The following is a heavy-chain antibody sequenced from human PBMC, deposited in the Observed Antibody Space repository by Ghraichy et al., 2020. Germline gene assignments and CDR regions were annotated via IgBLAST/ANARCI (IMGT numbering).Heavy chain of an antibody. CDR3: AKDDQRRYYYDSRDYRDAFDI. D-gene: IGHD3-22*01. J-gene: IGHJ3*02. V-gene: IGHV3-23*01. CDR2: ISGSGGTT. Sequence: GESLNISCAASGFIFTDYAMTWVRQAPGKGLEWISFISGSGGTTYHADSVKGRFTISRDNYKKMLYLQMNSLRAEDTAAYYCAKDDQRRYYYDSRDYRDAFDIWGQGTMVTVSS. CDR1: GFIFTDYA.